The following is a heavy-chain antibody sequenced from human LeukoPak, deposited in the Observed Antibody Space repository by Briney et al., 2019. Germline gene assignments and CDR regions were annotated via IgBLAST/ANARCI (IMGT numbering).Heavy chain of an antibody. V-gene: IGHV1-2*02. D-gene: IGHD2-2*01. J-gene: IGHJ4*02. CDR3: ARRRKYQLRLFDY. CDR2: INPNSGVT. CDR1: GYTCTGSY. Sequence: ASLKVSCKASGYTCTGSYMYWVCQAPGQGVEWMGWINPNSGVTHYAQKFQGRVTMIRETSISSACMELSRLRSDDTAVYYCARRRKYQLRLFDYWGQGTLVTVSS.